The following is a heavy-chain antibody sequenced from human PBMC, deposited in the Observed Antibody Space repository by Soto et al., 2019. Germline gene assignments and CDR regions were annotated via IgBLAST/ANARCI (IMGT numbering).Heavy chain of an antibody. D-gene: IGHD3-3*01. Sequence: PSETLSLTCTVSGGSISNYYWTWIRQPPGKGLEWIGYIYYSGSTYYNPSLESRITISVDTSKNQFSLKLSSVTAADTAVYYCAKGFGNLNDYWGPGTLVT. J-gene: IGHJ4*02. CDR3: AKGFGNLNDY. V-gene: IGHV4-59*01. CDR1: GGSISNYY. CDR2: IYYSGST.